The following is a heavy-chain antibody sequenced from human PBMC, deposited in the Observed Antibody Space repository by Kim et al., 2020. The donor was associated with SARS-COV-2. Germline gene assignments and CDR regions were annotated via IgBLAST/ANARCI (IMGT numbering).Heavy chain of an antibody. J-gene: IGHJ6*02. CDR3: ARRNGYHGSGYMDV. CDR1: GFTFSIYA. D-gene: IGHD3-10*01. Sequence: GGSLRLSCAASGFTFSIYAMNWVRQAPGKGLEWVSAIDQSGTGTYDADSVEGRFTISRDNSKNMLYFQMNSLRAEDTAVYYCARRNGYHGSGYMDVWGRGTTVTVSS. CDR2: IDQSGTGT. V-gene: IGHV3-23*05.